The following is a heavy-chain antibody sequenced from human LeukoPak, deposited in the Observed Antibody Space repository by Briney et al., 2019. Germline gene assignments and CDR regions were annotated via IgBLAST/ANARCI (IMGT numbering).Heavy chain of an antibody. D-gene: IGHD3-16*01. V-gene: IGHV3-23*01. CDR3: ARALGKNWFDL. CDR2: ISGSGGST. J-gene: IGHJ5*02. CDR1: GFTFSTYA. Sequence: GGSLRLSCAASGFTFSTYAMSWVRQAPGKGLEWVSTISGSGGSTYYADSVKGRFTISRDNSRNTLYLQMNSLRAEDTAVYYCARALGKNWFDLWGQGTLVTVSS.